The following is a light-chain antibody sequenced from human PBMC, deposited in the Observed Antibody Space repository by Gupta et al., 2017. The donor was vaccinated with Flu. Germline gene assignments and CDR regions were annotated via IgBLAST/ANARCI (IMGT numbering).Light chain of an antibody. CDR2: GAS. Sequence: EIVLTQSPGTLSLPPGERATLSCRASQSISSSYLAWYQQKAGQAPRLLIPGASSRATGIPDRFSGSGSGTDFTITISRMEPEDFAAYYCQQYDSSPYTFGQGTKVEIK. V-gene: IGKV3-20*01. CDR3: QQYDSSPYT. CDR1: QSISSSY. J-gene: IGKJ2*01.